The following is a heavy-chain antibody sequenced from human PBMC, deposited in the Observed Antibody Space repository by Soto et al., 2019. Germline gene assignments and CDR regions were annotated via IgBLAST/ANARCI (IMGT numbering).Heavy chain of an antibody. V-gene: IGHV3-21*06. Sequence: EVQLVESGGGLVKPGGSLRLSCAASGFTFTRYSMNWVRQAPGKGLEWVSSISSTTNYIYYGDSMKGRFTISRDKAKNSLYLEMHRLRAEDTAVYYCARESEDLTSNFDYWGQGTLVTVSS. CDR3: ARESEDLTSNFDY. J-gene: IGHJ4*02. CDR2: ISSTTNYI. CDR1: GFTFTRYS.